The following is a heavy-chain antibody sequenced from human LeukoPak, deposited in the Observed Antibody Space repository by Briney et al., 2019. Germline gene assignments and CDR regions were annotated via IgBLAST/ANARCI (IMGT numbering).Heavy chain of an antibody. CDR3: ARHGHPYYYGSGHNWFDP. J-gene: IGHJ5*02. Sequence: PSETLSLTCTVSGGSISSGSYYWSWIRQPGGKGLEWIGRIYTSGSTNYNPSLKSRVTISVDTSKNQFSLKLSSVTAADTAVYYCARHGHPYYYGSGHNWFDPWGQGTLVTVSS. CDR1: GGSISSGSYY. D-gene: IGHD3-10*01. V-gene: IGHV4-61*02. CDR2: IYTSGST.